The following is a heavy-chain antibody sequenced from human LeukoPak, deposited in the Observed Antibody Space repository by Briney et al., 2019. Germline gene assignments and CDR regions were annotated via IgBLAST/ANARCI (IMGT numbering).Heavy chain of an antibody. V-gene: IGHV4-39*02. Sequence: SETLSLTCTVSGDSISSSSYYWGWIRQPPGKGLEWIGSIYYSGSTYYNPSLKSRVTISVDTSTNQFSLKLSSVYAQIKAVNYCARDRSTGTNLNWVDPWGQGTLVTVSS. CDR2: IYYSGST. J-gene: IGHJ5*02. CDR3: ARDRSTGTNLNWVDP. CDR1: GDSISSSSYY. D-gene: IGHD1-1*01.